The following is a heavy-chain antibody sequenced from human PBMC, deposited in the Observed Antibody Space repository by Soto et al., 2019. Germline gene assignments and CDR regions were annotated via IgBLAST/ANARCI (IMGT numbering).Heavy chain of an antibody. CDR1: GFTFDDYA. V-gene: IGHV3-9*01. CDR3: AKDLSVGIVLPGTLDF. Sequence: LRLSCAASGFTFDDYAMHWVRQAPGKGLEWVSGINWKSGNIGYADSVKGRFTISRDNAKSSLYLHMNSLRPEDTALYYCAKDLSVGIVLPGTLDFWGQGTLVTVSS. D-gene: IGHD6-19*01. CDR2: INWKSGNI. J-gene: IGHJ4*02.